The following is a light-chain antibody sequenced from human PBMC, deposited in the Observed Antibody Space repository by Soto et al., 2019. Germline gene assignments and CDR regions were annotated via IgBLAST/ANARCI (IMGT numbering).Light chain of an antibody. Sequence: QPELTQPASVYGSPVRGIAITSNNTFSDVGGYDYVSWYQQHPDKAPKLMIYEVTKRPSGVSNRFSGSKSGNTASLTISGLQPEDEADYYCSSHTSGSTRVFGSGTKVTVL. J-gene: IGLJ1*01. CDR2: EVT. CDR3: SSHTSGSTRV. V-gene: IGLV2-14*01. CDR1: FSDVGGYDY.